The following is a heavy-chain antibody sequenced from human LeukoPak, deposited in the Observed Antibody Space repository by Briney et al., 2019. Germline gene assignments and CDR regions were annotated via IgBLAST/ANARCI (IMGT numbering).Heavy chain of an antibody. CDR1: GFTFSSYG. J-gene: IGHJ4*02. CDR3: ARAGVTFGGVIVIGYFDY. CDR2: ISYDGSNK. V-gene: IGHV3-30*03. D-gene: IGHD3-16*02. Sequence: GRSLRLSCAASGFTFSSYGMHWVRQAPGKGLEWVAVISYDGSNKYYADSVKGRFTISRDNSKNTLYLQMNSLRAEDTAVYYCARAGVTFGGVIVIGYFDYWGQGTLVTVSS.